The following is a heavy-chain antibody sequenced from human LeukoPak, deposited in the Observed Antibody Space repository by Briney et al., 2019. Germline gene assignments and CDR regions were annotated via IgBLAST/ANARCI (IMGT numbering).Heavy chain of an antibody. CDR2: ISSSSSYI. CDR3: ARAQEATVAGLDDY. CDR1: GFTFDDYS. Sequence: PGGSLRLSCAASGFTFDDYSMNWVRQAPGKGLEWVSSISSSSSYIYYADSVKGRFTISRDNAKNSLYLQMNSLRAEDTAVYYCARAQEATVAGLDDYWGQGTLITVSS. J-gene: IGHJ4*02. V-gene: IGHV3-21*01. D-gene: IGHD6-19*01.